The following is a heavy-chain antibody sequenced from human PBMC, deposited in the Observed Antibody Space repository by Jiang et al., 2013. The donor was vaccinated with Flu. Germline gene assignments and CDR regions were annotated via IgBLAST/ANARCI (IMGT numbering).Heavy chain of an antibody. Sequence: GLVKPSETLALTCTVSGGSITSHYWSWIRQSPGKGLEWIGLFSYSGTTNYNPSLKSRVTISIDTSTNQFSLKLISVTAPDTAVYYCARSYCGGDCYSMFGYSYYGMDVWGQGTTVTVSS. J-gene: IGHJ6*02. CDR2: FSYSGTT. CDR1: GGSITSHY. D-gene: IGHD2-21*02. V-gene: IGHV4-59*08. CDR3: ARSYCGGDCYSMFGYSYYGMDV.